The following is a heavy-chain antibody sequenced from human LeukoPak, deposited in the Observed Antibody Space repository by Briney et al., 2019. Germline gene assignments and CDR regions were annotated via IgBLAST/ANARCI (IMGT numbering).Heavy chain of an antibody. D-gene: IGHD2-15*01. CDR2: ISSSSSTI. CDR3: ARRVVYYFDY. Sequence: GGSLRLSCAASGFTFSSYSMNWVRQAPGKGLEWVSYISSSSSTIYYADSVKGRFTISRDNSRNTLYLQMNSLRAEDTAVYYCARRVVYYFDYWGQGTLVTVSS. CDR1: GFTFSSYS. J-gene: IGHJ4*02. V-gene: IGHV3-48*01.